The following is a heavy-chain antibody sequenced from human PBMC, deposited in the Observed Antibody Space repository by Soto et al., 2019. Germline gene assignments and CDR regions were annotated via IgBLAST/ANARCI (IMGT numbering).Heavy chain of an antibody. D-gene: IGHD3-16*01. J-gene: IGHJ5*01. Sequence: PGESLKISCKGSGYTFSGYWIGWVRQMPGKGVEWMGIIYPDNSDTRYSPSFQGQVTISADKSINTAYLQWSSLKASDTAIYYCAIFGGPALSHNWFDSWGQGTLVTVSS. CDR1: GYTFSGYW. V-gene: IGHV5-51*01. CDR3: AIFGGPALSHNWFDS. CDR2: IYPDNSDT.